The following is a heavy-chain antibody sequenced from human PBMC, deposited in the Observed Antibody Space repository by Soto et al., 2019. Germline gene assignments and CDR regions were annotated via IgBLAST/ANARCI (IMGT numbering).Heavy chain of an antibody. D-gene: IGHD3-10*01. CDR3: ARVRIGESYFDY. V-gene: IGHV4-30-2*01. CDR1: GGSISSGGYS. CDR2: IYHSGST. J-gene: IGHJ4*02. Sequence: LSLTCAVSGGSISSGGYSWSWIRQPPGKGLEWIGYIYHSGSTYYNPSLKSRVTISVDRSKNQFSLKLSSVTAADTAVYYCARVRIGESYFDYWGQGTLVTVS.